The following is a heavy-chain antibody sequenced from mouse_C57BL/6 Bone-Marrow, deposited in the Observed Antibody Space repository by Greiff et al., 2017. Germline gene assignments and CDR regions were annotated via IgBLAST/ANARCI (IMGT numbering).Heavy chain of an antibody. D-gene: IGHD3-2*02. V-gene: IGHV5-16*01. CDR1: GFTFSDYY. Sequence: EVQRVESEGGLVQPGSSMKLSCTASGFTFSDYYMAWVRQVPEKGLEWVANINSDGSSTYYLDSLKSRFIITRENAKNILYLQMSSLKSEETATYYCARDQGAMDYWGQGTSVTVSS. CDR2: INSDGSST. J-gene: IGHJ4*01. CDR3: ARDQGAMDY.